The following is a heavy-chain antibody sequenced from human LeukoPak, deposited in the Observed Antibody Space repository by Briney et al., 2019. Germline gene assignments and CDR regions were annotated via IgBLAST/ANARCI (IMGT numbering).Heavy chain of an antibody. V-gene: IGHV3-9*01. J-gene: IGHJ4*02. CDR3: TKDMGAHDFKYFDY. CDR2: ISWNSGSI. D-gene: IGHD3/OR15-3a*01. Sequence: GGSLRLSCAASGFPFSSYAMHWVRQAPGKGLEWVSGISWNSGSIGYRDSVKGRFTISRDNAKNSLYLQIDSLRAEDTALYYCTKDMGAHDFKYFDYWGQGTLVTVSS. CDR1: GFPFSSYA.